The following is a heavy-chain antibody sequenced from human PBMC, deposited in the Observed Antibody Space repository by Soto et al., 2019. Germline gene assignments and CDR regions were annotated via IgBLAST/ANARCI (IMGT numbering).Heavy chain of an antibody. V-gene: IGHV3-33*01. CDR3: ARGKITMIPSYFDH. J-gene: IGHJ4*02. D-gene: IGHD3-22*01. Sequence: XGSLRLSCAASGFTFSSYGMHWVRQAPGKGLEWVAVIWYDGSNKYYADSVKGRFTISRDNSKNTLYLQMNSLRAEDTAVYYCARGKITMIPSYFDHWGQGTLVTVSS. CDR2: IWYDGSNK. CDR1: GFTFSSYG.